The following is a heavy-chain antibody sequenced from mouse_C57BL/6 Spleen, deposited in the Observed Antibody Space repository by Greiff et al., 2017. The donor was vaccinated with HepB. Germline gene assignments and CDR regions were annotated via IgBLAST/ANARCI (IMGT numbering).Heavy chain of an antibody. CDR3: ARGMVTSWFAY. J-gene: IGHJ3*01. Sequence: VQLQQSGAELVMPGASVKLSCKASGYTFTSYWMHWVKQRPGQGLEWIGEIDPSDSYTNYNQKFKGKSTLTVDKSSSTAYMQLSSLTSEDSAVYYCARGMVTSWFAYWGQGTLVTVSA. CDR2: IDPSDSYT. CDR1: GYTFTSYW. V-gene: IGHV1-69*01. D-gene: IGHD2-2*01.